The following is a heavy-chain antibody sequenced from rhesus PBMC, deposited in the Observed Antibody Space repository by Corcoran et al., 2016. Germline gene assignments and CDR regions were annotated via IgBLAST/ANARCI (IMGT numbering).Heavy chain of an antibody. CDR1: GGSFTTNP. CDR2: IYGGSGST. CDR3: ARYSTVAVRYFDY. D-gene: IGHD5-24*01. J-gene: IGHJ4*01. Sequence: QVQLQESGPGLVKPSETLSLTCAVSGGSFTTNPWSWLRPCPGKGLEWIGNIYGGSGSTSYHSSLKSRVTISTDTSKNQFSLKLTSVTAADTAVYYCARYSTVAVRYFDYWGQGVLVTVSS. V-gene: IGHV4-147*01.